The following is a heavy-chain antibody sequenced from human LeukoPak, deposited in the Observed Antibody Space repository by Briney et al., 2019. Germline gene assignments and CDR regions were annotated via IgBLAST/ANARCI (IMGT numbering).Heavy chain of an antibody. CDR1: GGSISSYY. CDR3: ARVGLDWGSIDY. J-gene: IGHJ4*02. Sequence: TSETLSLTCTVSGGSISSYYCSWIRQPARKGLEWIGRISPSGTTNYNPSLKSRVTISLDTSKNQFSLKLSSVTAADTAVYYCARVGLDWGSIDYWGQGTLVTVSS. CDR2: ISPSGTT. D-gene: IGHD3/OR15-3a*01. V-gene: IGHV4-4*07.